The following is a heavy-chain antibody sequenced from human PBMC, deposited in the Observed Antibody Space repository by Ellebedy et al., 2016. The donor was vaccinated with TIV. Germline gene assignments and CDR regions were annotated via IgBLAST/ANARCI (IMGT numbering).Heavy chain of an antibody. CDR3: ARSPRGAAAGTRWFDP. V-gene: IGHV4-30-2*01. J-gene: IGHJ5*02. CDR1: GRSISSGGYS. CDR2: IYHSGST. D-gene: IGHD6-13*01. Sequence: SETLSLTCAVSGRSISSGGYSWSWIRQPPGKGLEWIGYIYHSGSTYYNPSLKSRVTISVDRSKNQFSLKLSSVTAADTAVYYCARSPRGAAAGTRWFDPWGQGTLVTVSS.